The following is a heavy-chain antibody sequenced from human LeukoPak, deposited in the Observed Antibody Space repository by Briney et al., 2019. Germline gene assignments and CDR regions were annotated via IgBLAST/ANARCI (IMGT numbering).Heavy chain of an antibody. J-gene: IGHJ4*02. Sequence: GGSLRLSCAASGFTFSSYWMSWVRQAPGKGLEWVANIKQDGSEKYYVDPVKGRFTISRDNAKNSLYLQMNSLRAEDTAVYYCARDRWQQLVFFDYWGQGTLVTVSS. CDR2: IKQDGSEK. V-gene: IGHV3-7*01. D-gene: IGHD6-13*01. CDR1: GFTFSSYW. CDR3: ARDRWQQLVFFDY.